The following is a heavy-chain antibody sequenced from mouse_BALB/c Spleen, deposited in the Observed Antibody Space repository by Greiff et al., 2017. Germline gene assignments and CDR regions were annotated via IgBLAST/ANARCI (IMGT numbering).Heavy chain of an antibody. V-gene: IGHV14-3*02. CDR3: ARAGYGSRGAMDY. CDR1: GFNIKDTY. D-gene: IGHD1-1*01. J-gene: IGHJ4*01. CDR2: IDPANGNT. Sequence: EVKLVESGAELVKPGASVKLSCTASGFNIKDTYMHWVKQRPEQGLEWIGRIDPANGNTKYDPKFQGKATITADTSSNTAYLQLSSLTSEDTAVYYCARAGYGSRGAMDYWGQGTSVTVSS.